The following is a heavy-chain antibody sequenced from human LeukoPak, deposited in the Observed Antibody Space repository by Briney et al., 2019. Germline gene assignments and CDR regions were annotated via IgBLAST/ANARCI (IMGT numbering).Heavy chain of an antibody. CDR1: GFTSSSYS. CDR3: AGGKRTAMAIRASYNWFDS. D-gene: IGHD5-18*01. J-gene: IGHJ5*01. CDR2: ISSSSSYI. V-gene: IGHV3-21*01. Sequence: GGSLRLSCAASGFTSSSYSMNWVRQAPGKGLEWVSSISSSSSYIYYADSVKGRFTISRDNAKNSLYLQMNSLRAEDTAVYYCAGGKRTAMAIRASYNWFDSWGQGTLVTVSS.